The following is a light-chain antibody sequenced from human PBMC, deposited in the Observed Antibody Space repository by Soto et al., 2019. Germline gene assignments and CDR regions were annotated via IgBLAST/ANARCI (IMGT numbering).Light chain of an antibody. Sequence: QSALTQPASVSGSPGQSITISWTGTSGDVGGYNYVSWYQQHPGKAPKLMIYEVSNRPSGVSNRFSGSKSGNTASLTISGLQAEDEADYYCSSYTSSSPVVFGGGTKLTVL. CDR1: SGDVGGYNY. CDR2: EVS. J-gene: IGLJ2*01. CDR3: SSYTSSSPVV. V-gene: IGLV2-14*01.